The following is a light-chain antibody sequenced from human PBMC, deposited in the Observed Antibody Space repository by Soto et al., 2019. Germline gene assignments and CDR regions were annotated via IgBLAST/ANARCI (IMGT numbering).Light chain of an antibody. CDR1: SSNIGNNY. J-gene: IGLJ1*01. Sequence: QPVRTQPPSVSAAPGQKVTISCSGSSSNIGNNYVSWYQQLPGTAPKLLIYDNNKRPSGIPDRFSGSKSGTSATLGITGLQTGDEADYYCGTWDSSLSAGVVFGTGTKVTVL. CDR3: GTWDSSLSAGVV. CDR2: DNN. V-gene: IGLV1-51*01.